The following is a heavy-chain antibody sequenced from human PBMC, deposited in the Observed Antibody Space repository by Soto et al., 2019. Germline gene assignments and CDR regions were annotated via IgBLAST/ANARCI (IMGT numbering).Heavy chain of an antibody. CDR1: GASINSAEYY. J-gene: IGHJ4*02. V-gene: IGHV4-39*01. CDR2: IYYTGNT. CDR3: ATGTTVTTKYYFDX. D-gene: IGHD4-17*01. Sequence: SETLSLTCTVSGASINSAEYYWGWIRQPPGKGLEWIGNIYYTGNTYYNPSLRSRVTLSTDTSENQFSLKLSSVTAADTAVYYCATGTTVTTKYYFDXWGRGTLVTVSS.